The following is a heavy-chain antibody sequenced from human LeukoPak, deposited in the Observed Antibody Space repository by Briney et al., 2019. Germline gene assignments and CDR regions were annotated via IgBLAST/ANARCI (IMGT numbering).Heavy chain of an antibody. CDR2: INHSGST. V-gene: IGHV4-34*01. CDR3: ARRVRGVNDAFDI. Sequence: PSETLSLTCAVYGGSFSGYYWSWIRQPPGKGLEWIGEINHSGSTNYNPSLKSRVTISVDTSKNHFSLKLSSMTAADTAVYYCARRVRGVNDAFDIWGQGTMVTVSS. D-gene: IGHD3-10*01. J-gene: IGHJ3*02. CDR1: GGSFSGYY.